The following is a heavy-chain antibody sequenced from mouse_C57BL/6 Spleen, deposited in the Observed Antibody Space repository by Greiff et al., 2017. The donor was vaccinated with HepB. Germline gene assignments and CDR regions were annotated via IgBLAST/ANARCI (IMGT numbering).Heavy chain of an antibody. D-gene: IGHD3-3*01. V-gene: IGHV1-54*01. CDR2: INPGSGGT. Sequence: VQLQQPGAELVRPGTSVKVSCKASGYAFTNYLIEWVKQRPGQGLEWIGVINPGSGGTNYNEKFKGKATLTADKSSSTAYMQLSSLTSEDSAVYFCARGGTPFDYWGQGTTLTVSS. J-gene: IGHJ2*01. CDR1: GYAFTNYL. CDR3: ARGGTPFDY.